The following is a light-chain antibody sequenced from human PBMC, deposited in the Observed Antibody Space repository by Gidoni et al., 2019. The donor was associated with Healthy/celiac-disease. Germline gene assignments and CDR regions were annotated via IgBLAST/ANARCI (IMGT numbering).Light chain of an antibody. CDR1: SSNIGAGYD. CDR3: QSYDSSLSGSWV. V-gene: IGLV1-40*01. Sequence: QSVLTQPPSVSGAPGQRVTISCTGSSSNIGAGYDVHWYQQLPGAPPQLLISGNSNRPSGVPDRFSGSQSGTSASLAITGLQAEDEADYYCQSYDSSLSGSWVFGGGTKLTVL. CDR2: GNS. J-gene: IGLJ3*02.